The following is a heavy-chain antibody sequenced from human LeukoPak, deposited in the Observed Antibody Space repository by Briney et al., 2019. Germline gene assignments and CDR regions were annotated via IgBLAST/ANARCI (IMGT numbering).Heavy chain of an antibody. CDR2: INHSGST. V-gene: IGHV4-34*01. CDR3: ASLRVGSSFGYQYYIDV. CDR1: GGSFSGFY. D-gene: IGHD6-13*01. Sequence: SETLSLTCAVYGGSFSGFYWSWIRQPPGKGLEWIGEINHSGSTNYNPSLKSRVTISVDTSKDQFSLKLSSVTAADTAVYYCASLRVGSSFGYQYYIDVWGKGTTVTVSS. J-gene: IGHJ6*03.